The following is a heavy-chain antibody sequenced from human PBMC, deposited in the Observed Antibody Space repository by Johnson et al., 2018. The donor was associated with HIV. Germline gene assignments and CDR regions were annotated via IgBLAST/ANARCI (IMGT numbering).Heavy chain of an antibody. D-gene: IGHD6-25*01. Sequence: VQLVESGGGLVQPGGSLRLSCAASGFTFSNYWMHWVRQAPGKGLVWVSRINTDGDRTNYADPVKGRFTISRDNAKNTLYLQMNSLRAEDTAVYYCAKDSQGLRAFDIWGQGTMVTVSS. CDR1: GFTFSNYW. CDR3: AKDSQGLRAFDI. CDR2: INTDGDRT. V-gene: IGHV3-74*01. J-gene: IGHJ3*02.